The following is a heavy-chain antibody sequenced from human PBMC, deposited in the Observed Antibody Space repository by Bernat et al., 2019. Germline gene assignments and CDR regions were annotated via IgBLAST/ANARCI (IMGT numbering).Heavy chain of an antibody. Sequence: QVQLVESGGGLVQPGRSLRLSCAASGFTVSSYAMHWVRQAPCNGLEWVAVISYDGSNKYYADSVKGRFTISRDNSKNTLYLQMNSLRAEDTAVYYCARGKLWFDYYGMDVWGQGTTVTVSS. J-gene: IGHJ6*02. CDR3: ARGKLWFDYYGMDV. D-gene: IGHD5-18*01. V-gene: IGHV3-30-3*01. CDR1: GFTVSSYA. CDR2: ISYDGSNK.